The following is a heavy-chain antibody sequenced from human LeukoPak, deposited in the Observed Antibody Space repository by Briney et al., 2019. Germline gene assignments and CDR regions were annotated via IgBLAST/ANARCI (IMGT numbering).Heavy chain of an antibody. CDR2: ISGSGGST. Sequence: PGGSLRLSCAASGFTFSSYAMSWVRQAPGKGLEWVSAISGSGGSTYYADSVKGRFTISRDNSKNTLYLQMNSLRAEDTAVYYCAKDPTSYCSSTSCYGSVDHWGQGTLVTVSS. CDR1: GFTFSSYA. CDR3: AKDPTSYCSSTSCYGSVDH. J-gene: IGHJ4*02. V-gene: IGHV3-23*01. D-gene: IGHD2-2*01.